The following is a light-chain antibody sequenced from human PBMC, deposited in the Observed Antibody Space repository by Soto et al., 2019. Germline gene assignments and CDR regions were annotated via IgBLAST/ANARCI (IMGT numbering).Light chain of an antibody. CDR1: SSDVGGYKY. J-gene: IGLJ1*01. CDR3: SSYAGSNNFV. V-gene: IGLV2-8*01. Sequence: SALTQPPSASGSPGQSVTISCTGTSSDVGGYKYVSWYQQHSGKAPKVIIYEVSKRPSGVPNRFSGSKSGNTAYLTVTGLQAEDEADYYCSSYAGSNNFVFGTGTKVTVL. CDR2: EVS.